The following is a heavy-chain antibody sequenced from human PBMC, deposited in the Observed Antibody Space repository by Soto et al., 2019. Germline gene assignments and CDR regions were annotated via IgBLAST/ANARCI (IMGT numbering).Heavy chain of an antibody. CDR1: GDSMGSGDYY. CDR3: SRGSTYYGFLT. CDR2: IYYIGTT. V-gene: IGHV4-30-4*01. Sequence: QVQLQESGPGLVKPSQTLSLTCTVSGDSMGSGDYYWTWIRQPPGKVLEWIGYIYYIGTTFYNPSLENRVNISIDTPKIHFSLRLTSVTAADTAVYYCSRGSTYYGFLTWGQGTLVTVSS. J-gene: IGHJ5*02. D-gene: IGHD3-10*01.